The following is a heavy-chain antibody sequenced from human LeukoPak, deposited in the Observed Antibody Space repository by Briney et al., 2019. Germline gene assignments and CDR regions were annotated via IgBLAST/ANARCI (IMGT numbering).Heavy chain of an antibody. Sequence: GGSLRLSCAASGFTFSSYSMNWVRQAPGKGLEWVSSISSSSSYIYYADSVKGRFTISRDNAKNSLFLQMDSLRAEDTAVYYCARDFAREFTIDYWGQGTLVTVSS. V-gene: IGHV3-21*01. CDR1: GFTFSSYS. J-gene: IGHJ4*02. CDR2: ISSSSSYI. D-gene: IGHD3-10*01. CDR3: ARDFAREFTIDY.